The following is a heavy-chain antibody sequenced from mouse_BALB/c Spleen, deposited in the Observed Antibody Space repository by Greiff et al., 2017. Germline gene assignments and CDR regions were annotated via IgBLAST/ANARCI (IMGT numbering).Heavy chain of an antibody. D-gene: IGHD1-1*01. J-gene: IGHJ4*01. V-gene: IGHV14-3*02. CDR3: ARNYYGSSLYYAMDY. Sequence: DVKLQESGAELVKPGASVKLSCTASGFNIKDTYMHWVKQRPEQGLEWIGRIDPANGNTKYDPKFQGKATITADTSSNTAYLQLSSLTSEDTAVYYCARNYYGSSLYYAMDYWGQGTSVTVSS. CDR1: GFNIKDTY. CDR2: IDPANGNT.